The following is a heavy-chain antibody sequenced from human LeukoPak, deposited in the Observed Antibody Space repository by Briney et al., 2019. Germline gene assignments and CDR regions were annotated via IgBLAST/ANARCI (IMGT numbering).Heavy chain of an antibody. V-gene: IGHV3-11*01. J-gene: IGHJ3*01. CDR3: ARERTGTYYTFDL. Sequence: KPGGSLRLSCAASGFSFSDYYMSWVRQAPGKGLEWVSYIPNTGRSMYYAESVKGRFTISRDNAKNSLFLQVNSLRAEDTAIYYCARERTGTYYTFDLWGRGTMVTVSS. CDR1: GFSFSDYY. CDR2: IPNTGRSM. D-gene: IGHD1-26*01.